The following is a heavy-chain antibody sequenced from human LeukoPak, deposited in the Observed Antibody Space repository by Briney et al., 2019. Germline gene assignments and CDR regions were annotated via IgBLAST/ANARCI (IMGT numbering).Heavy chain of an antibody. J-gene: IGHJ4*02. CDR2: IGGSSSPV. Sequence: GGSLRLSCEASGFTFSSYNMNWVRQAPGKGLEWVSYIGGSSSPVDYADSVKGRFTMSRDNTKNSLYLQMNSLRAEDTGVYYCARDHDWAFDYWGQGILVTVSS. V-gene: IGHV3-48*04. CDR3: ARDHDWAFDY. D-gene: IGHD3-9*01. CDR1: GFTFSSYN.